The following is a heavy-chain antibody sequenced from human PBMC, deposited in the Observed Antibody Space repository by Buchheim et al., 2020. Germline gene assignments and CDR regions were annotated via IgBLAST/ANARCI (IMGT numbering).Heavy chain of an antibody. Sequence: QVQLVESGGGVVQPGRSLRLSCAASGFTFSSYGMHWVRQAPGKGLEWVAVISYDGSNKYYADSVKGRFTISRDNSKTTLYLQMNSLRAEDTAVYYCAKGQWELQFDYWGQGTL. CDR2: ISYDGSNK. CDR3: AKGQWELQFDY. D-gene: IGHD1-26*01. CDR1: GFTFSSYG. V-gene: IGHV3-30*18. J-gene: IGHJ4*02.